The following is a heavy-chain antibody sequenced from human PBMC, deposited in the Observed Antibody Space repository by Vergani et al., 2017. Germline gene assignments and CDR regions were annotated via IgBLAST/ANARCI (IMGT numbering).Heavy chain of an antibody. V-gene: IGHV1-18*04. CDR1: GYTFTSYG. J-gene: IGHJ4*02. D-gene: IGHD3-10*01. Sequence: QVQLVQSGAEVKKPGASVKVSCTASGYTFTSYGIIWVRQAPGQGLEWMGWISAYNGNTNYAQKLQGRATMTKDTSTSTAYMERRNMRSDDTAVYYCARVVRGVRRDLDYWGQGTLVTVSS. CDR2: ISAYNGNT. CDR3: ARVVRGVRRDLDY.